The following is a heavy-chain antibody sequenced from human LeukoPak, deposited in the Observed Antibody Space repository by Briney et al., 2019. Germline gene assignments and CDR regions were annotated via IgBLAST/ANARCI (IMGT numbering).Heavy chain of an antibody. CDR2: ISYDGSNK. D-gene: IGHD3-10*01. CDR3: ARDPGWARGVTHNWFDP. V-gene: IGHV3-30-3*01. J-gene: IGHJ5*02. CDR1: GFTFSSYA. Sequence: PGGSLRLSCAASGFTFSSYAMHWVRQAPGKGLEWVAVISYDGSNKYYADSVKGRFTISRDNSKNTLYLQMNSLRAEDTAVYYCARDPGWARGVTHNWFDPWGQGTLVTVSS.